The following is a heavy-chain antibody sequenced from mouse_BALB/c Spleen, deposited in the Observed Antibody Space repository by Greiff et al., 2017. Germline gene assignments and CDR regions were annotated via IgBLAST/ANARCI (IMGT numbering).Heavy chain of an antibody. CDR1: GYSITSGYY. CDR3: ASGGSSYRDYFDY. J-gene: IGHJ2*01. D-gene: IGHD1-1*01. V-gene: IGHV3-6*02. Sequence: EVQRVESGPGLVKPSQSLSLTCSVTGYSITSGYYWNWIRQFPGNKLEWMGYISYDGSNNYNPSLKNRISITRDTSKNQFFLKLNSVTTEDTATYYCASGGSSYRDYFDYWGQGTTLTVSS. CDR2: ISYDGSN.